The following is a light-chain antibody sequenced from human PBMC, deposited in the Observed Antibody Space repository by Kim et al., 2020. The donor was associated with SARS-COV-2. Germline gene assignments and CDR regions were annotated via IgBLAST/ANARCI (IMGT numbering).Light chain of an antibody. V-gene: IGLV3-21*04. CDR1: NIGSKS. J-gene: IGLJ3*02. CDR3: QVWDSSSDQWV. Sequence: SYELTQPPSVSLAPGKTARITCGGNNIGSKSVHWYQQKPGQAPVLVIYYDSDRPSGIPERFSGSNSGNTATLTISRVEAGDEADYYCQVWDSSSDQWVFGGGTKLTVL. CDR2: YDS.